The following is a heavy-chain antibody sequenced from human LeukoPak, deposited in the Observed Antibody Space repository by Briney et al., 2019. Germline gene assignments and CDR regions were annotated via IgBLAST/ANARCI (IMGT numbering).Heavy chain of an antibody. CDR2: ISFDGRHQ. J-gene: IGHJ3*02. CDR3: ARDGLDYDILTGYLPAAFDI. D-gene: IGHD3-9*01. V-gene: IGHV3-30*03. CDR1: GFTFSSYG. Sequence: GGSLRLSCAASGFTFSSYGMHWVRQAPGQGLEWVAVISFDGRHQYYADSVKGRFTISRDNAKNSLYLQMNSLRAEDTAVYYCARDGLDYDILTGYLPAAFDIWGQGTMVTVSS.